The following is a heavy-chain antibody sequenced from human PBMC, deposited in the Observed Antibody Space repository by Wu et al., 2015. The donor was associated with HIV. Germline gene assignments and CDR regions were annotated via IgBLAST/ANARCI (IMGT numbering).Heavy chain of an antibody. CDR1: GYSFTAYF. J-gene: IGHJ5*02. D-gene: IGHD2-21*02. CDR2: LNPNTGAT. V-gene: IGHV1-2*02. CDR3: TKGPLFCSSTDCYSNWFDP. Sequence: QVHLVQSGAEVKRPGASVRVSCKASGYSFTAYFLHWVRQAPGQGLEFMGRLNPNTGATDFPQKFQGRVTMTRDTSINTVYMELNWLTSGDTAMYYCTKGPLFCSSTDCYSNWFDPWGQGTLVTVSS.